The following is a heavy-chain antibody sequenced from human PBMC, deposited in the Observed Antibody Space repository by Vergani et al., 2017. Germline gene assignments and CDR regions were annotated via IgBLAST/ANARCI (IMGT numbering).Heavy chain of an antibody. Sequence: EVQLLESGGGLVQPGGSLRLSCAASGFTFSSYAMSWVRQAPGKGLEWVSAISSSSSYIYYADSVKGRFTISRDNAKNSLYLQMNSLRAEDTAVYYCARAELTYYYDSSGYLPDYWGQGTLVTVSS. CDR1: GFTFSSYA. J-gene: IGHJ4*02. V-gene: IGHV3-21*01. CDR2: ISSSSSYI. D-gene: IGHD3-22*01. CDR3: ARAELTYYYDSSGYLPDY.